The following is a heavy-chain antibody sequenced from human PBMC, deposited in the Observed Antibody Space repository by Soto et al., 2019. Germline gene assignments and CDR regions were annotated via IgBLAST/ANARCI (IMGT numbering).Heavy chain of an antibody. CDR2: ISGSGGST. J-gene: IGHJ4*02. CDR3: ARPSGWYSREFDY. CDR1: GFTSSSYA. D-gene: IGHD6-19*01. V-gene: IGHV3-23*01. Sequence: GGSLRLSCPASGFTSSSYAMSWVRQAPGKGLEWVSAISGSGGSTHDADSVKGRFTISRDNSKNTLYLQMNSLRAEDTAVYYCARPSGWYSREFDYWGQGTLVTVSS.